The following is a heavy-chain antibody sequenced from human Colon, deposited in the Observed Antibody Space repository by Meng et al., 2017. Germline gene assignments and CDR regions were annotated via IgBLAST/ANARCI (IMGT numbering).Heavy chain of an antibody. D-gene: IGHD4-17*01. CDR3: VRGPDATSVITLDY. CDR1: GFTFNKYG. Sequence: GGSLRLSCAASGFTFNKYGMNWVRQAPGKGLVWVSRVNNDESRAIYADSVKGRFTISRDNAKNTLYLQMNTLRAEDTAVYYCVRGPDATSVITLDYWGQGTLVTVSS. V-gene: IGHV3-74*01. J-gene: IGHJ4*02. CDR2: VNNDESRA.